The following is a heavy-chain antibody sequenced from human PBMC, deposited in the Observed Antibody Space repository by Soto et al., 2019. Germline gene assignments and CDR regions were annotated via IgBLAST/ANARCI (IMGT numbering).Heavy chain of an antibody. CDR2: INSDGSNT. D-gene: IGHD6-6*01. CDR3: ARGCNRPNCYGMDV. J-gene: IGHJ6*02. V-gene: IGHV3-74*01. Sequence: EVQLVESGGGLIQPGESLRLSCEGSGFTFKNYWMHWVRQVPGKGLVWVSRINSDGSNTRYADSVKGRVTVSRDNAKNTLFLQMSSLRAAETAVYFCARGCNRPNCYGMDVWGQGTTVTVSS. CDR1: GFTFKNYW.